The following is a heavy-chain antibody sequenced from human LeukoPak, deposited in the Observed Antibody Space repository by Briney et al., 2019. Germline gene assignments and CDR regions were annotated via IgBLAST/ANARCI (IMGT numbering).Heavy chain of an antibody. CDR1: GFTFSSSW. CDR3: AREQAVAFHI. V-gene: IGHV3-74*01. Sequence: GGSLRLSCAASGFTFSSSWMNWVRQTPGKGLVWVSRLGSDGSRISYADSVKDRFTISRDNAKNTLYLQMNSLRVEDTAVYYCAREQAVAFHIWGQGTMVTASS. J-gene: IGHJ3*02. CDR2: LGSDGSRI. D-gene: IGHD4-17*01.